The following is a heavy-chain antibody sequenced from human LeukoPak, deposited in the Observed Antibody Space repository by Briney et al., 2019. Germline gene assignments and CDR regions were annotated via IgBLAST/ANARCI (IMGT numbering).Heavy chain of an antibody. V-gene: IGHV4-34*01. J-gene: IGHJ6*02. CDR1: GGSSSGYY. CDR2: INHSGST. Sequence: SETLSLTCAVYGGSSSGYYWSWIRQPPGKGLEWIGEINHSGSTNYNPSLKSRVTISVDTSKNQFSLKLSSVTAADTAVYYCARSYYYGSGTPRRGYGMDVWGQGTTVTVSS. CDR3: ARSYYYGSGTPRRGYGMDV. D-gene: IGHD3-10*01.